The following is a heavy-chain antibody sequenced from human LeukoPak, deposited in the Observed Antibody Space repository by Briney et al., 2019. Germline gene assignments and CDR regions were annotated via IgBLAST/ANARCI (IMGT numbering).Heavy chain of an antibody. D-gene: IGHD5-24*01. CDR3: ARGGRVGEMATIVY. CDR2: ISSSSSYI. J-gene: IGHJ4*02. CDR1: GFTFSSYS. Sequence: GGSLRLSCAASGFTFSSYSMNWVRQAPGKGLEWVSSISSSSSYIYYADSVKGRFTISRDNAKNSLYLQTNSLRAEDTAVYYCARGGRVGEMATIVYWGQGTLVTVSS. V-gene: IGHV3-21*01.